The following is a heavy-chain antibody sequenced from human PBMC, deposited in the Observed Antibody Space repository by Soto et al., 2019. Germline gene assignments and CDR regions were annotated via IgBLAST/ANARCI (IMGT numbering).Heavy chain of an antibody. CDR2: INPNSGGT. CDR3: ARAPMGVAAADYYFDF. D-gene: IGHD6-13*01. CDR1: GYTFTGYY. Sequence: GASVKVSCKASGYTFTGYYMHWVRQAPGQGLEWMGWINPNSGGTNYAQKFQGWVTMTRDTSISTAYMELSRLRSDDTAVYYCARAPMGVAAADYYFDFWGQGILVTVSS. J-gene: IGHJ4*02. V-gene: IGHV1-2*04.